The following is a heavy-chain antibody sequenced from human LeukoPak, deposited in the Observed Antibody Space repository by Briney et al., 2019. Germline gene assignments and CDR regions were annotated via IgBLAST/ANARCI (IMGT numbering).Heavy chain of an antibody. CDR2: IIPIFGTA. V-gene: IGHV1-69*05. D-gene: IGHD4-11*01. J-gene: IGHJ4*02. CDR3: ATHSAEYYSNYEDY. Sequence: ASVKVSCKASGGTFSSYAISWVRQAPGQGLEWMGGIIPIFGTANYAQKFQGRVTITTDESTSTAYMELSSLRSEDTAVYYCATHSAEYYSNYEDYWGQGTLVTVSS. CDR1: GGTFSSYA.